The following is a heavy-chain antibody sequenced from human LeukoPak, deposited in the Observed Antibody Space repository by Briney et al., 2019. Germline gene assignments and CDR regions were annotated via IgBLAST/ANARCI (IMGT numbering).Heavy chain of an antibody. Sequence: GGSLRLSCAASGFTFSSYGMSWVRQAPGKGLEWVSAISGSGGSTYYADSVKGRFTISRDNSKNTLYLQMNSLRAEDTAVYYCAREQGSIAVAGTLDYWGQGTLVTVSS. CDR3: AREQGSIAVAGTLDY. V-gene: IGHV3-23*01. J-gene: IGHJ4*02. CDR1: GFTFSSYG. CDR2: ISGSGGST. D-gene: IGHD6-19*01.